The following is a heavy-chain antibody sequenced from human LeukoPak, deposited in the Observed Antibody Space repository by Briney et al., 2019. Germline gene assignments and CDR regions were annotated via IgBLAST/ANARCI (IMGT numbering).Heavy chain of an antibody. V-gene: IGHV3-33*01. CDR2: IWYDRSNK. CDR3: ARDLGSYDSSGLDY. J-gene: IGHJ4*02. D-gene: IGHD3-22*01. Sequence: PGGSLRLSCAASGFTFSSYGMHWVRQAPGKGLEWVAVIWYDRSNKYYADSVKGRFTISRDNSKNTLYLQMNSLRAEDTAVYYCARDLGSYDSSGLDYWGQGTLVTVSS. CDR1: GFTFSSYG.